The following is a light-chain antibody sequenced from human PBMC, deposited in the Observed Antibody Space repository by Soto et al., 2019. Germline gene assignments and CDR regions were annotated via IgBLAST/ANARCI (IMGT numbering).Light chain of an antibody. V-gene: IGLV2-11*01. Sequence: QSALTQPRSVSGSPGQSVTISCTGTSSDVGGYSYVSWYQQHPGKAPKLMIYDVCKRPSGIPYRFSGSKSGNTASLTISGLLDADDAAYYCCCYAGSYTFVFGTGTKLTVL. CDR2: DVC. CDR1: SSDVGGYSY. CDR3: CCYAGSYTFV. J-gene: IGLJ1*01.